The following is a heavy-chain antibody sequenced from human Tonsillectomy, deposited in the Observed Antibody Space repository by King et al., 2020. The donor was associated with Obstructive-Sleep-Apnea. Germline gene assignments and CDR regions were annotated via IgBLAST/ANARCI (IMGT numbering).Heavy chain of an antibody. CDR3: ARDVGYCSGGSCHRDAFDI. V-gene: IGHV1-46*01. Sequence: QLVQSGAEVKKPGASVKASCKASGYTFTSYYMHWVRQAPGQVPEWMGIINPSGGSTTYAQRIQGRVTMTRDTSPSTAYMELSGLRTEDTAVYYCARDVGYCSGGSCHRDAFDIWGQGTMVTVSS. CDR2: INPSGGST. D-gene: IGHD2-15*01. CDR1: GYTFTSYY. J-gene: IGHJ3*02.